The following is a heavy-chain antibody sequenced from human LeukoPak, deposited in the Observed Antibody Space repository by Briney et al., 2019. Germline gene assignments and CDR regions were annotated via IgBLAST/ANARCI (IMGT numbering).Heavy chain of an antibody. D-gene: IGHD3-16*01. Sequence: GSLRLSCAASGFTFSSYWMHCVRQGPGKGLVWVSRISTDGSSTGYADSVKGRFTISRENAKNTLSLQMNSLRAEDTAVYYCARTRTLPIAGGFDTWGQGSLVTVSS. CDR2: ISTDGSST. J-gene: IGHJ5*02. CDR3: ARTRTLPIAGGFDT. V-gene: IGHV3-74*01. CDR1: GFTFSSYW.